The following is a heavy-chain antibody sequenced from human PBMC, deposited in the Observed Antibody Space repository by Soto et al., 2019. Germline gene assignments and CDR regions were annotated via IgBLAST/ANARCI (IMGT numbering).Heavy chain of an antibody. V-gene: IGHV4-34*01. CDR3: ASSRPMVRGVRRWFDP. D-gene: IGHD3-10*01. CDR1: GGSFSGYY. CDR2: INHSGST. J-gene: IGHJ5*02. Sequence: ETLSLTCAVYGGSFSGYYWSWIRQPPGKGLEWIGEINHSGSTNYNPSLKSRVTISVDTSKNQFSLKLSSVTAADTAVYYCASSRPMVRGVRRWFDPWGQGTLVTVSS.